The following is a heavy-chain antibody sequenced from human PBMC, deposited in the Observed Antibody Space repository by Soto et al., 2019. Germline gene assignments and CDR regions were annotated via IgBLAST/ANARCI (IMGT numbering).Heavy chain of an antibody. V-gene: IGHV4-30-2*05. CDR1: GGSISSGGYS. D-gene: IGHD1-26*01. CDR3: ARGPSGDKADY. CDR2: IFHSGSI. Sequence: SETLSLTCAVSGGSISSGGYSWSWIRQPPGKGLEWIGYIFHSGSIYSNPSLKSRVTISVDASKNQFSLKLSSVTAADTAVYYCARGPSGDKADYWGQGTLVTVSS. J-gene: IGHJ4*02.